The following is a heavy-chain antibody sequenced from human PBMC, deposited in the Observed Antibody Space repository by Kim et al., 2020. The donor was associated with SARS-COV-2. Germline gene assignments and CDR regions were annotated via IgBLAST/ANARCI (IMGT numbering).Heavy chain of an antibody. D-gene: IGHD4-17*01. Sequence: GGSLRLSCAASGFTFDDYAMHWVRQAPGKGLEWVSGISWNSGSIGYADSVKGRFTISRDNAKNSLYLQMNSLRAEDTALYYCAKDYGDYVGYFDYWGQGT. CDR1: GFTFDDYA. CDR2: ISWNSGSI. CDR3: AKDYGDYVGYFDY. V-gene: IGHV3-9*01. J-gene: IGHJ4*02.